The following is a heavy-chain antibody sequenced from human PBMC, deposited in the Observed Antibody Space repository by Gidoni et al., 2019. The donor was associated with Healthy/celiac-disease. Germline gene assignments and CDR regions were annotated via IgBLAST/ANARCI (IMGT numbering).Heavy chain of an antibody. Sequence: QLQLQESGPGLVKPSETLSLPCTVSGGSISSSSYYWGWIRQPPGKGLEWIGSSYYSGSTYYNPSLKSRVTISVDTSKNQFSLKLSSVTAADTAVYYCAREQQLGWFDPWGQGTLVTVSS. J-gene: IGHJ5*02. CDR2: SYYSGST. CDR3: AREQQLGWFDP. D-gene: IGHD6-13*01. V-gene: IGHV4-39*01. CDR1: GGSISSSSYY.